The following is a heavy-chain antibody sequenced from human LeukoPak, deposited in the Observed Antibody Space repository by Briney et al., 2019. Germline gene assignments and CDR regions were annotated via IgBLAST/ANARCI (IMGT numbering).Heavy chain of an antibody. CDR2: ISSGTI. J-gene: IGHJ6*02. Sequence: GGSLRLSCAASGFTFSSYSMNWVRQAPGKGLEWVSYISSGTIYYADSVKGRFTISRDDSTNTLYLQLTSLSVEDTAVYYCAKDLISMVRGSPMDVWGRGTTVTVS. CDR1: GFTFSSYS. V-gene: IGHV3-48*01. CDR3: AKDLISMVRGSPMDV. D-gene: IGHD3-10*01.